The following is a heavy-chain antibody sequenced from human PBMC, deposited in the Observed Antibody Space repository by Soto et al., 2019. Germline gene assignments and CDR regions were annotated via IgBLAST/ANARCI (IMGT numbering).Heavy chain of an antibody. CDR3: GRCIQPSVPSATDV. J-gene: IGHJ6*02. V-gene: IGHV1-18*01. D-gene: IGHD1-1*01. CDR1: GYTFTSHG. CDR2: ISPFNGRR. Sequence: QVHLVQSGLEVRKPGASVRLSCKASGYTFTSHGISWVRQAPGQGLEWVGWISPFNGRRDIGDSFQGRVYMSTDTGSAYMEVRGLRFDDTAIYFCGRCIQPSVPSATDVWGQGTTVIVSS.